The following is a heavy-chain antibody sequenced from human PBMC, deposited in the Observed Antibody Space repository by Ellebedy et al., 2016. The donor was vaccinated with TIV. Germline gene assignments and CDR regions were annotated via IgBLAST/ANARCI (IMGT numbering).Heavy chain of an antibody. D-gene: IGHD5-18*01. CDR3: ARDPRRLRPTEDYYYGLDV. Sequence: GGSLRLSXAASGFTFSKAWMSWVRQAPGKGPEWVAVISYDGSTEYYADSVKGRFTLSRDNSKNTLYLQMNSLRPEDTAVYYYARDPRRLRPTEDYYYGLDVWGQGTTVNVSS. CDR2: ISYDGSTE. V-gene: IGHV3-30-3*01. J-gene: IGHJ6*02. CDR1: GFTFSKAW.